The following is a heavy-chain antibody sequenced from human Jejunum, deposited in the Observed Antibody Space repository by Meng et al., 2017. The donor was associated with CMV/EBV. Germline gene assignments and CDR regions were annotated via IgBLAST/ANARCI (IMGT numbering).Heavy chain of an antibody. CDR3: ARGIIIVPNAYYFDS. D-gene: IGHD2/OR15-2a*01. V-gene: IGHV3-7*01. CDR1: FTFSTHW. CDR2: IKEDGSEK. Sequence: FTFSTHWMTWVRQAPGKGLEWVASIKEDGSEKDYVDSVKGRFTISRDNTKNSLYLQMNSLRAGDTGVYFCARGIIIVPNAYYFDSWGQGTLVTVSS. J-gene: IGHJ4*02.